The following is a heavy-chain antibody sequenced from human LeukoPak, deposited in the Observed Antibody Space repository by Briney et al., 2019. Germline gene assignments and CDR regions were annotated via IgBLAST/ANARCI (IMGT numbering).Heavy chain of an antibody. Sequence: PGGSLRLSCAASGFTFSSYWMSWVRQPPGKGLEWIGEISDSGRTGYKSSLKSRVTILEDTSKNQFSLKLSSVTAADTAVYYCARHIKGGYKAFDYWGQGTLVTVSS. CDR2: ISDSGRT. CDR3: ARHIKGGYKAFDY. J-gene: IGHJ4*02. V-gene: IGHV4-34*01. D-gene: IGHD3-22*01. CDR1: GFTFSSYW.